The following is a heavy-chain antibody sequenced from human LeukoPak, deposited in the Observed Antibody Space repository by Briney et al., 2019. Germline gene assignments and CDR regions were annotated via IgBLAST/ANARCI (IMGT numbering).Heavy chain of an antibody. CDR2: IYYSGSA. CDR1: GGSIGSYY. V-gene: IGHV4-59*01. D-gene: IGHD2-15*01. CDR3: ARAPGGWSMDV. J-gene: IGHJ6*02. Sequence: SETLSLTCTVSGGSIGSYYWSWIRQPPGRGLEWIGYIYYSGSANYNPSLKSRVTISVDTSKNQFSLKLSSVTAADTAVYYCARAPGGWSMDVWGQGTTVTVFS.